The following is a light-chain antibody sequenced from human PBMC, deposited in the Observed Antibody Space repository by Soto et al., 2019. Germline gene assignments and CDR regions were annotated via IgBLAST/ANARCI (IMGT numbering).Light chain of an antibody. Sequence: QSVLTQPPSASGTPGQRVTISCSGSSSNIGSNYVYWYQQLPGTAPKLLIYRNNQRTSGVPDRFSASKSGNSASLAISGLRSEDEADYYCAAWADSLSGVVFGGGTKLTLL. V-gene: IGLV1-47*01. CDR1: SSNIGSNY. CDR2: RNN. J-gene: IGLJ2*01. CDR3: AAWADSLSGVV.